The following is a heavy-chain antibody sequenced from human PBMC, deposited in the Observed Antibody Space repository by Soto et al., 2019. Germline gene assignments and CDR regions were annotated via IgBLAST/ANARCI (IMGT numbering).Heavy chain of an antibody. CDR3: ARQDYDGLFDY. D-gene: IGHD4-17*01. CDR1: GGSISSSNW. CDR2: LYHSGST. J-gene: IGHJ4*02. Sequence: QVQLQESGPGLVKPSGTLSLTCAVSGGSISSSNWWSWVRQPPGKGLEWIRELYHSGSTNYNPSLKSRVPISIDKSKYQFSLNLSSVTAADTAVYYCARQDYDGLFDYWGQGGLVTVSS. V-gene: IGHV4-4*02.